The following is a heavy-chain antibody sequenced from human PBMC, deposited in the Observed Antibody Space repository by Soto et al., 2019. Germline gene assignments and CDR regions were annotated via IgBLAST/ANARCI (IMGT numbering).Heavy chain of an antibody. D-gene: IGHD3-10*01. J-gene: IGHJ4*02. CDR2: ISGSGGST. Sequence: GGSLRLSCAASGFTFSSYAMSWVRQAPGKGLEWVSAISGSGGSTYYADSVKGRFTISRDNSKNTLYLQMNSLRAEDTAVYYCAKWGYYYGSGSYLPSWGQGTLVTVSS. CDR1: GFTFSSYA. V-gene: IGHV3-23*01. CDR3: AKWGYYYGSGSYLPS.